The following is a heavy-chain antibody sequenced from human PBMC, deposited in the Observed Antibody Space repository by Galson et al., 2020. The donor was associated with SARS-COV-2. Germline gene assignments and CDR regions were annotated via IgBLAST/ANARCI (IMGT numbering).Heavy chain of an antibody. CDR2: IKQDGSDK. Sequence: GETLKIPCEASGLSFSSYWMTWVRQAPGKGLEWVPNIKQDGSDKYYVDSVKGRFTISRDNAKNSLYLHMNSLRAEDTAVYYCARESYDCGWFDYWGQGTLVTVSS. CDR3: ARESYDCGWFDY. V-gene: IGHV3-7*03. D-gene: IGHD6-19*01. CDR1: GLSFSSYW. J-gene: IGHJ4*02.